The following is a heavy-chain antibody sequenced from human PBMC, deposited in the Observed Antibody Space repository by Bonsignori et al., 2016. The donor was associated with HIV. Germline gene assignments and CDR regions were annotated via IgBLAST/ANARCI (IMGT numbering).Heavy chain of an antibody. Sequence: SETLSLTCTVSGGSISSGSYYWSWIRQPAGKGLEWIGRIYTSGSTNYNPSLKSRVTISVDTSKNQFSLKLSSVTAADTAVYYCARGSVLRGRDFDYWGQGTLVTVSS. V-gene: IGHV4-61*02. D-gene: IGHD4/OR15-4a*01. J-gene: IGHJ4*02. CDR1: GGSISSGSYY. CDR3: ARGSVLRGRDFDY. CDR2: IYTSGST.